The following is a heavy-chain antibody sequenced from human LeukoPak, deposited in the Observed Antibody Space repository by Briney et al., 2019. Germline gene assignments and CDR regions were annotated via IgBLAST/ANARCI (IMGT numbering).Heavy chain of an antibody. V-gene: IGHV3-30*03. Sequence: PGRSLRLSCAASGFTFRSYGMHWVRQAPGKGLEWVAVISYDGSNKYYADSVKGRFTISRDNVKNSLYLQMNSLRDEDTAVYYCARDFSNAFDIWGQGTMVTVSS. D-gene: IGHD2/OR15-2a*01. CDR1: GFTFRSYG. J-gene: IGHJ3*02. CDR3: ARDFSNAFDI. CDR2: ISYDGSNK.